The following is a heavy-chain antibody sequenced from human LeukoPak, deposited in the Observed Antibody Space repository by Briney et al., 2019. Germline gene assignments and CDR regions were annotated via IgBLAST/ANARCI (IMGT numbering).Heavy chain of an antibody. Sequence: ASVKVSCKVSGYTLTELSMHWVRQAPGKGLEWMGGFDPEDGETIYAQKFQGRVTMTEDTSTDTAYMELSSLRSEDTAVYYCATVVFRPQYSSGWYYFYYWGQGTLVTVSS. V-gene: IGHV1-24*01. CDR1: GYTLTELS. J-gene: IGHJ4*02. D-gene: IGHD6-19*01. CDR2: FDPEDGET. CDR3: ATVVFRPQYSSGWYYFYY.